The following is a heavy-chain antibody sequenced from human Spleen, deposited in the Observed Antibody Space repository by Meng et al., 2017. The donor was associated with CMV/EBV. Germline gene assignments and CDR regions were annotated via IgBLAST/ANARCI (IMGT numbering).Heavy chain of an antibody. CDR3: ATAHSGSYTYYYYGMDV. CDR1: FTFSSYS. CDR2: ISSSSSYI. V-gene: IGHV3-21*01. Sequence: FTFSSYSMNWVRQAPGKGLEWVSSISSSSSYICYADSVRGRFTISRDNAKNSLYLQMNSLRAEDTAVYYCATAHSGSYTYYYYGMDVWGQGTTVTVSS. D-gene: IGHD1-26*01. J-gene: IGHJ6*02.